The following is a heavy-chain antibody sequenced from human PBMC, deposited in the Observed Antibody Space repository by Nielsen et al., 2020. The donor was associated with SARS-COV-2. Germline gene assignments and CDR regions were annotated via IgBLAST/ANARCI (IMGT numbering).Heavy chain of an antibody. D-gene: IGHD3-22*01. J-gene: IGHJ4*02. CDR2: INWRGSAT. CDR1: GFIFSNYR. Sequence: GGSLRLSCAASGFIFSNYRMHWVRQVPGKGLEWVSGINWRGSATRYADSVKGRFTVSRHNVDNSLFLQMDSLRAEDTALYYCARDRRYYDDSGPPFDYWGQGVLVTVSS. V-gene: IGHV3-20*04. CDR3: ARDRRYYDDSGPPFDY.